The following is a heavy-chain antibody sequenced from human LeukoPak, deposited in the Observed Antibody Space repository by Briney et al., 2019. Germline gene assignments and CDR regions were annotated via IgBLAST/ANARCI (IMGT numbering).Heavy chain of an antibody. CDR1: GGSISIRGHY. V-gene: IGHV4-39*07. D-gene: IGHD3-16*01. Sequence: PSETLSLTCTVSGGSISIRGHYWGWIRQPPGKGLEWIGSAFYSGKTYYNPSLKSRVTISVDTSKNQFSLHLNSVTPEDTAVYYCASGAAPMDVWGKGTTVTVSS. CDR3: ASGAAPMDV. J-gene: IGHJ6*03. CDR2: AFYSGKT.